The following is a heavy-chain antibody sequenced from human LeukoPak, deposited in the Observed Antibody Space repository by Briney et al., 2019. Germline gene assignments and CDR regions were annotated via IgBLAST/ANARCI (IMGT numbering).Heavy chain of an antibody. CDR1: GFTSRSYA. Sequence: GGSLRLSCAAFGFTSRSYAMTWVRQAPGKGLEWVSSLTGSGANTYYADSVKGRFTISRDNSKSTLYLQMNSLRAEDTAVYYCAKGRGLFPSSNDYWGQGTLVTVSS. J-gene: IGHJ4*02. CDR2: LTGSGANT. V-gene: IGHV3-23*01. D-gene: IGHD3-10*01. CDR3: AKGRGLFPSSNDY.